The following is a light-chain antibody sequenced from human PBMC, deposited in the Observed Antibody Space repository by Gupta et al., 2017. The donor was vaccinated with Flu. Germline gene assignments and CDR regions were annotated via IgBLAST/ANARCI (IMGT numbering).Light chain of an antibody. CDR2: KAS. CDR3: QQYKSYPWT. Sequence: DIQMNQSPSTLSASVGDRVTITCRASQSISSWLAWYQQKPGKAPKLLIYKASSLESGVPSRFSGSGSGTEFTLTISSVQPDDFASYYCQQYKSYPWTFGQGTKVEIK. J-gene: IGKJ1*01. V-gene: IGKV1-5*03. CDR1: QSISSW.